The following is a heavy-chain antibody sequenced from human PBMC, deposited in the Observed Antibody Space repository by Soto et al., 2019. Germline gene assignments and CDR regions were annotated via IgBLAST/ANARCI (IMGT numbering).Heavy chain of an antibody. CDR2: INPYNGNR. D-gene: IGHD3-22*01. CDR3: ARDRLMGYDNSGFYS. Sequence: QVQLVQSGAELRKPGASVKVSCKGSGYSFSSYGINWVRQAPGQGLEWMGWINPYNGNRNYAQKFEDRVTMTTVTSANTAYMELRSLKSDDTATYYCARDRLMGYDNSGFYSWGQGTLVNVSS. J-gene: IGHJ5*01. CDR1: GYSFSSYG. V-gene: IGHV1-18*01.